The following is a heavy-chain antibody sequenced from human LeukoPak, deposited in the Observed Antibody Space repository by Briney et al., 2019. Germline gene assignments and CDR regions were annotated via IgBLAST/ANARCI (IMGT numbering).Heavy chain of an antibody. V-gene: IGHV3-7*03. Sequence: GGSLRLSCAASGFTFSSYWMSWVRQAPGKGLEWVANIKQDGSEEYYVDSVKGRFTISRDNAKNSLYLQMNSLRAEDTALYYCAKGTGYSSGWLDYWGQGTLVTVSS. CDR1: GFTFSSYW. CDR3: AKGTGYSSGWLDY. CDR2: IKQDGSEE. J-gene: IGHJ4*02. D-gene: IGHD6-19*01.